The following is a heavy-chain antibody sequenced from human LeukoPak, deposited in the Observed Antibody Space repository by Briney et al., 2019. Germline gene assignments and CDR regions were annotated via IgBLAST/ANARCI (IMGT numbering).Heavy chain of an antibody. J-gene: IGHJ4*02. CDR1: GFTFSSYE. V-gene: IGHV3-48*03. CDR2: ISSSGSAI. Sequence: GGSLSLSCAASGFTFSSYEMNWVRQAPGKGLEWVSKISSSGSAIYYADSVKGRFTISRDNAKSTLYLQMNSLRVEDMAVYYCARGGSLGYWGQGTLVTVSS. CDR3: ARGGSLGY. D-gene: IGHD6-19*01.